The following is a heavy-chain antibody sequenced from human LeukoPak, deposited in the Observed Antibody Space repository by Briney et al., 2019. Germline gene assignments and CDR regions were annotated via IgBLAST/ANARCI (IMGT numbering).Heavy chain of an antibody. V-gene: IGHV4-34*01. CDR3: ARTKDIVVVPAAMRGGVYFDY. Sequence: SETLSLTCAVYGGSFSGYYWSWIRQPPGKGLEWIGEINHSGSTNYNPSLKSRVTISVGTSKNQFSLKLSSVTAADTAVYYCARTKDIVVVPAAMRGGVYFDYWGQGTLVTVSS. J-gene: IGHJ4*02. CDR2: INHSGST. D-gene: IGHD2-2*01. CDR1: GGSFSGYY.